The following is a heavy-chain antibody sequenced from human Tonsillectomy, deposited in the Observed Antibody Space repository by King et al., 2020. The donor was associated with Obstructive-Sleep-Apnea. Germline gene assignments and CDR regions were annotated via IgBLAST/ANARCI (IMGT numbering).Heavy chain of an antibody. CDR3: AKCRYGGSWYGGGFDL. CDR1: EFTFRTYA. CDR2: ITGSGETS. J-gene: IGHJ4*02. Sequence: VQLVESGGGLVQPGGSLRLSCAASEFTFRTYAITWVRQAPGKGLEWVSQITGSGETSSYADSVKGRFTISRDNPKNMVHLQLNSLRVDDTALYYCAKCRYGGSWYGGGFDLWGQGTLVTVSS. V-gene: IGHV3-23*04. D-gene: IGHD6-13*01.